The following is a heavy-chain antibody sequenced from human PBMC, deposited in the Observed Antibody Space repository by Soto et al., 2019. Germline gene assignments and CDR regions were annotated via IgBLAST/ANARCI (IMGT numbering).Heavy chain of an antibody. CDR2: IIPILGIA. Sequence: QVQLVQSGAEVKKPGSSVKGSCKASGGTFSSYTISWVRQAPGQGLEWTGRIIPILGIANYAQKFQGRVTITADKSTSTDYMELSSLRSEDTAVYYCARGETCDYGDSFDDYWGQGTLVTVSS. CDR1: GGTFSSYT. V-gene: IGHV1-69*02. J-gene: IGHJ4*02. CDR3: ARGETCDYGDSFDDY. D-gene: IGHD4-17*01.